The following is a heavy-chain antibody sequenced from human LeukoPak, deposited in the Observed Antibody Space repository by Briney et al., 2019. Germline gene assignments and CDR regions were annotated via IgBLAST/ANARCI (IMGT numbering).Heavy chain of an antibody. CDR1: GGSISSYY. D-gene: IGHD2-8*01. J-gene: IGHJ4*02. V-gene: IGHV4-59*01. CDR2: IYYSGST. CDR3: ARSGTKTNGFDY. Sequence: SETLSLTCIVSGGSISSYYWSWIRQPPGKGLEWIGYIYYSGSTNYNPSLKSRVTISVDTSKNQFSLKLSSVTAADTAMYYCARSGTKTNGFDYWGQGTLVTVSS.